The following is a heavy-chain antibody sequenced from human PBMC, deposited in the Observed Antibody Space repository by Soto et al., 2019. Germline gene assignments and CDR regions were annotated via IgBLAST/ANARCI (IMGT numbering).Heavy chain of an antibody. V-gene: IGHV3-7*01. J-gene: IGHJ4*02. CDR3: AREGPSWVCTNGVCLLEYYFDY. CDR2: IKQDGSEK. D-gene: IGHD2-8*01. Sequence: GGSLRLSCAASGFTFSSYWMSWVRQAPGKGLEWVANIKQDGSEKYYVDSVKGRFTISRDNAKNSLYLQMNSLRAEDTAVYYCAREGPSWVCTNGVCLLEYYFDYWGQGTLVTVSS. CDR1: GFTFSSYW.